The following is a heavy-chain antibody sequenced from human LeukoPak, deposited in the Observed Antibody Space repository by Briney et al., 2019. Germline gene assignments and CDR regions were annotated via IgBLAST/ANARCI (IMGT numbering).Heavy chain of an antibody. CDR3: AKVRSVHYYDSSGYYWGFDY. J-gene: IGHJ4*02. V-gene: IGHV3-23*01. CDR2: ISGSGGST. D-gene: IGHD3-22*01. Sequence: GGSLRLSCAASGFTFSSYAMSWVRQAPGKGLEWVSAISGSGGSTYYADSVKGRFTISRDSSKNTLYLQMNSLRAEDTAVYYCAKVRSVHYYDSSGYYWGFDYWGQGTLVTVSS. CDR1: GFTFSSYA.